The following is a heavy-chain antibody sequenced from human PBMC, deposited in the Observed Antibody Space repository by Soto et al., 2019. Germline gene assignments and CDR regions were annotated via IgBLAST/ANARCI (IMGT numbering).Heavy chain of an antibody. CDR2: ISYDGSNK. CDR3: ARDSGPSIVVVVAGSAYYGMDV. Sequence: GGSLRLSCAASGFTFSSYAMHWVRQAPGKXLEWVAVISYDGSNKYYADSVKGRFTISRDNSKNTLYLQMNSLRAEDTAVYYCARDSGPSIVVVVAGSAYYGMDVWGQGTTVTVSS. CDR1: GFTFSSYA. V-gene: IGHV3-30-3*01. D-gene: IGHD2-15*01. J-gene: IGHJ6*02.